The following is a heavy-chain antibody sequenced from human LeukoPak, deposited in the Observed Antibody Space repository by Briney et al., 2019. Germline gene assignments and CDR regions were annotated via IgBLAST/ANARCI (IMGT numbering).Heavy chain of an antibody. CDR2: INPNSGGT. D-gene: IGHD3-10*01. CDR1: GGTFSSYA. Sequence: ASVKVSCKASGGTFSSYAISWVRQAPGQGLEWMGWINPNSGGTNYAQKFQGRVTMTRDTSISTAYMELSRLRSDDTAVYYCARAKNYYGSGSYRAEYFQHWGQGTLVTVSS. V-gene: IGHV1-2*02. J-gene: IGHJ1*01. CDR3: ARAKNYYGSGSYRAEYFQH.